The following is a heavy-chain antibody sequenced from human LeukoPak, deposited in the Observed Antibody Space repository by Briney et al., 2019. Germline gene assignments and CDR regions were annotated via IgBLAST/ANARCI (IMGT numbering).Heavy chain of an antibody. D-gene: IGHD3-10*01. Sequence: SETLSLTCTVSGYSISSGYYWGWIRQPPGKGLEWIGSIYHSGSTYYNPSLKSRVTISVDTSKNQFSLKLSSVTAADTAVYYCAGYGSGSYYWNYYYYYMDVWGKGTTVTISS. CDR3: AGYGSGSYYWNYYYYYMDV. CDR2: IYHSGST. V-gene: IGHV4-38-2*02. J-gene: IGHJ6*03. CDR1: GYSISSGYY.